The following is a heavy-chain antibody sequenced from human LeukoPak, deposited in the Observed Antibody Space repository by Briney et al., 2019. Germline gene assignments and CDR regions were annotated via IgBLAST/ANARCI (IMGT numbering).Heavy chain of an antibody. J-gene: IGHJ4*02. V-gene: IGHV1-8*01. CDR1: GYSFTSYD. Sequence: ASVKVSCKASGYSFTSYDINWVRQATGQGLEWMGWMNPNSGNTGYAQKFQGRVTMTRNTSISTAYMELSGLGSEDTAVYYCAREVREIAAAGDPFDYWGQGTLVTVSS. CDR3: AREVREIAAAGDPFDY. CDR2: MNPNSGNT. D-gene: IGHD6-13*01.